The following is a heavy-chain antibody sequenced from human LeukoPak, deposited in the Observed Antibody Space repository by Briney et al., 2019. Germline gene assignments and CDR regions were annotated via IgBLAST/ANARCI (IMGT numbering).Heavy chain of an antibody. D-gene: IGHD6-19*01. J-gene: IGHJ6*02. V-gene: IGHV1-18*01. CDR3: ARDHPRSIAVAGRYYYYGMDV. Sequence: VASVKVSCKASGYTFTSYGISWVRQAPGQGLEWMGWISAYNGNTNYAQKLQGRVTMTTDTSTSTAYMELRGLRSDDTAVYYCARDHPRSIAVAGRYYYYGMDVWGQGTTVTVSS. CDR1: GYTFTSYG. CDR2: ISAYNGNT.